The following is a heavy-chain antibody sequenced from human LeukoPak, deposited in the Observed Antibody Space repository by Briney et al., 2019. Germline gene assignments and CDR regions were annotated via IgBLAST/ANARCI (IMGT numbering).Heavy chain of an antibody. D-gene: IGHD4-23*01. Sequence: SETLSLTCTVSGGSISSRKYYWGWIRQPPGKGLEWIGRVDNGGGAYYSGSTYYNPSLKSRVTISVDTSKNQLSLNVTSVPAADTAVYYCATCDYGGSSGMDVWGQGTTVTVSS. CDR1: GGSISSRKYY. CDR2: VDNGGGAYYSGST. V-gene: IGHV4-39*01. CDR3: ATCDYGGSSGMDV. J-gene: IGHJ6*02.